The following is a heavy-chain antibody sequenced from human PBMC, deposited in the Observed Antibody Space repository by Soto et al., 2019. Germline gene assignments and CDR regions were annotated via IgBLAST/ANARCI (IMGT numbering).Heavy chain of an antibody. CDR2: IIPIFGTA. CDR1: GGTLSSYS. J-gene: IGHJ6*02. D-gene: IGHD3-10*01. V-gene: IGHV1-69*13. CDR3: ARCRGSYGPGLDYYGMDV. Sequence: ASVKVSCKASGGTLSSYSISWVRQAPGQRLEWMGGIIPIFGTANYAQKFQGRVTITADESTSTAYMELSSLRSEDTAVYYCARCRGSYGPGLDYYGMDVWGQGTTVTVSS.